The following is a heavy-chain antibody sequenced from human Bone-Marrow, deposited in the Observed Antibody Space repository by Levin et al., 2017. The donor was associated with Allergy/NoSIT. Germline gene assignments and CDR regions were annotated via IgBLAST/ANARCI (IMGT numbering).Heavy chain of an antibody. CDR3: ARERDYYDSGGYYAFDY. J-gene: IGHJ4*02. Sequence: SCAASGFSVSGNYMSWVRQAPGKGLEWVSVIYSGGSTYYADSVKGRFTISRDSSKNTLYLQMNNLRAEDTAVYYCARERDYYDSGGYYAFDYWGQGTLVTVSS. V-gene: IGHV3-53*01. CDR2: IYSGGST. CDR1: GFSVSGNY. D-gene: IGHD3-22*01.